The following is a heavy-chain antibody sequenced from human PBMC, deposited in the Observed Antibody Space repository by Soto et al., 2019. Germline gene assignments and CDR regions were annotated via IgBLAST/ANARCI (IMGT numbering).Heavy chain of an antibody. V-gene: IGHV1-69*13. CDR1: GGTFSSYA. CDR3: ATGGYGVVPAPDGDNWFDP. J-gene: IGHJ5*02. CDR2: IIPIFGTA. D-gene: IGHD2-2*01. Sequence: ASVKVSCKASGGTFSSYAISWVRQAPGQGLEWMGGIIPIFGTANYAQKFQGRVTITADESTSTAYMELSSLRSEDTAVYYCATGGYGVVPAPDGDNWFDPWGQGTLVTVSS.